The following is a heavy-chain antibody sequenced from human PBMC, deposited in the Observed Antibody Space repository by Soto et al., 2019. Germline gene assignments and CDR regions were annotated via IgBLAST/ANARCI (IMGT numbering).Heavy chain of an antibody. Sequence: QVQLVESGGGVVQPGRSLRLSCAASGFSFSSYAMHWVRQAPGKGLEWVAVISYDGRNKYYADSVQGRFTISRDNSKRTLYWQMNSLRAEDTVVYYCARETDGMDVWGQGTAVTVSS. CDR3: ARETDGMDV. CDR1: GFSFSSYA. J-gene: IGHJ6*02. V-gene: IGHV3-30*04. CDR2: ISYDGRNK.